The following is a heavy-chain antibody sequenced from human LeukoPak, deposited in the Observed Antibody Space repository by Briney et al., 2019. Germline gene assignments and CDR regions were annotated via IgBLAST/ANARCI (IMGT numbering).Heavy chain of an antibody. J-gene: IGHJ4*02. Sequence: PGGSLRISCAASGFTFNSFAMHWVRQAPGKGLEWVAIISYDGSNKYYADSVKGRFTISRDNSKNTLYLQMNSLRAEDTAVYYCARVGSGFEYDYWGQGTLVTVSS. CDR1: GFTFNSFA. CDR3: ARVGSGFEYDY. V-gene: IGHV3-30*11. CDR2: ISYDGSNK. D-gene: IGHD3-10*01.